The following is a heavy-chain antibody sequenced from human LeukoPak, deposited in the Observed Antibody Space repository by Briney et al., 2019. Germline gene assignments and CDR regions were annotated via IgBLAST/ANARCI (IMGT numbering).Heavy chain of an antibody. V-gene: IGHV1-46*01. D-gene: IGHD3-10*01. CDR2: INPSGGST. CDR1: GYTFTSYY. J-gene: IGHJ5*02. Sequence: EASVKVSCKASGYTFTSYYMHWVRQAPGQGLEWMRIINPSGGSTSYAQKFQGRVTMTRDTSTSTVYMELSSLRSEDTAVYYCARDLSVGRGRDSRGWFAPWGQGTLVTVSS. CDR3: ARDLSVGRGRDSRGWFAP.